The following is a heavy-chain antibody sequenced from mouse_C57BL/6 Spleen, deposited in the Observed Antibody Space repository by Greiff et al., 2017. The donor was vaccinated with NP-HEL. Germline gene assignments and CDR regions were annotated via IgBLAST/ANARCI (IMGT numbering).Heavy chain of an antibody. CDR3: ARWGYEGY. Sequence: QVQLQQPGAELVMPGASVKLSCKASGYTFTSYWMHWVKQRPGQGLEWIGEIDPSDSYTNYNQKFKGKSTLTVDKSSSTAYMQLSSLTSEDSAGYCCARWGYEGYWGQGTTLTVSS. CDR1: GYTFTSYW. V-gene: IGHV1-69*01. CDR2: IDPSDSYT. D-gene: IGHD2-3*01. J-gene: IGHJ2*01.